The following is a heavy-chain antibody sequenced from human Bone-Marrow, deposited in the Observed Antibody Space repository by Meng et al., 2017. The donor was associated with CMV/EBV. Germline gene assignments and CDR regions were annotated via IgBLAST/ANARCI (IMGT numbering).Heavy chain of an antibody. D-gene: IGHD4-17*01. J-gene: IGHJ4*02. CDR2: ISGSGGST. CDR3: ARSRIGVYGDYRGGWDH. Sequence: GESLKISCAASGFTFSSYAMSWVRQAPGKGLEWVSAISGSGGSTYYADSVKGRFTISRDNSKTTLYLQMNSLRAEDTAVYVCARSRIGVYGDYRGGWDHWGQGTLVTVSS. CDR1: GFTFSSYA. V-gene: IGHV3-23*01.